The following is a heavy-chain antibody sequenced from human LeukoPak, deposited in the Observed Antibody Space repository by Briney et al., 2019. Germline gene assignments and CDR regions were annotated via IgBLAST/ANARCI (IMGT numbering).Heavy chain of an antibody. J-gene: IGHJ4*02. CDR2: ISSSSSYI. V-gene: IGHV3-21*01. CDR1: GFTFSSYS. CDR3: AREEQLDDYFDY. D-gene: IGHD6-6*01. Sequence: GGSLRLSCAASGFTFSSYSMNWVRQAPGKGLEWVSSISSSSSYIYCADSVKGRFTISRDNAKNSLYLQMNSLRAEDTAVYYCAREEQLDDYFDYWGQGTLVTVSS.